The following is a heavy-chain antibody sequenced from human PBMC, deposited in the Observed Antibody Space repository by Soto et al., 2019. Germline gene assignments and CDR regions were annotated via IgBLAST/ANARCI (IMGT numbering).Heavy chain of an antibody. CDR2: ISWDGGST. CDR1: GFTFDDYT. D-gene: IGHD5-12*01. Sequence: PGGSLRLSCAASGFTFDDYTMHWVRQAPGKGLEWVSLISWDGGSTYYVDSVKGRFTISRDNSKNSLFLQMNSLRTEDTALYYCAKDIFRGRGYDRMDHGRDVWGQGTTVTVSS. J-gene: IGHJ6*02. V-gene: IGHV3-43*01. CDR3: AKDIFRGRGYDRMDHGRDV.